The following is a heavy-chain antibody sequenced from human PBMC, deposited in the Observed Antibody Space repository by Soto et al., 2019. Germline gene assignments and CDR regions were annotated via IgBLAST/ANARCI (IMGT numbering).Heavy chain of an antibody. CDR2: ISAYNGNT. V-gene: IGHV1-18*01. D-gene: IGHD3-10*01. CDR3: ARDAPMYYYGSGSYYKTPFDY. CDR1: GYTFTSYG. J-gene: IGHJ4*02. Sequence: GASVKVSCKASGYTFTSYGISWVRQAPGQGLEWMGWISAYNGNTNYAQKLQGRVTMTTDTSTSTAYMELRSLRSDDTAVYYCARDAPMYYYGSGSYYKTPFDYWGQGTLVTVSP.